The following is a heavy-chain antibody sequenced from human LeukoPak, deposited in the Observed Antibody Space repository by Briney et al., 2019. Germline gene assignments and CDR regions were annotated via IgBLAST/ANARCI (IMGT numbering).Heavy chain of an antibody. CDR3: ARESYDYSNYGYYYYGMDV. D-gene: IGHD4-11*01. CDR1: GGSISSYY. V-gene: IGHV4-59*01. CDR2: IYYSGST. J-gene: IGHJ6*02. Sequence: SSETLSLTCTVSGGSISSYYWSWIRQPPGKGLEWIGYIYYSGSTNYNPSLKSRVTISVDTSKNQFSLKLSSVTAADTAVYYCARESYDYSNYGYYYYGMDVWGQGTTVTVSS.